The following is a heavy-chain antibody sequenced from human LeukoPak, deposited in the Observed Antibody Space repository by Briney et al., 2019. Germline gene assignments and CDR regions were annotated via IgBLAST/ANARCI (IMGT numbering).Heavy chain of an antibody. D-gene: IGHD6-19*01. CDR2: INWNGGST. Sequence: AGGSLRLSCAASGFKFDDYGMSWVCQAPGKGLEWVSSINWNGGSTGYADSVKGRFTISRDNAKKSLYLQMNSLRDEDTALYYCARGGRAVAGVRFYYNGMDVWGQGTTVTVSS. CDR1: GFKFDDYG. J-gene: IGHJ6*02. CDR3: ARGGRAVAGVRFYYNGMDV. V-gene: IGHV3-20*04.